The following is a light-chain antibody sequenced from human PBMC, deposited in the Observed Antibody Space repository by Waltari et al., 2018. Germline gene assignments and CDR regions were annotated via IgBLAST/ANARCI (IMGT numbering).Light chain of an antibody. CDR1: SGVNVGTYT. Sequence: QAVVTQPTSLSASPGASVSLTCTLRSGVNVGTYTIYWYQQKPGSPPRLRLRYRSDSEKKQGVGVPIRFSGLKDASANRGILLISGLQSEDEADYYCMIWYSSTWVFGGGTRLTVL. V-gene: IGLV5-45*01. CDR3: MIWYSSTWV. J-gene: IGLJ3*02. CDR2: YRSDSEK.